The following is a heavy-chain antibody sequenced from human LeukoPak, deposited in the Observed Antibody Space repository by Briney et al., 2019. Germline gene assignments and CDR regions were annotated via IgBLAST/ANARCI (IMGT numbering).Heavy chain of an antibody. J-gene: IGHJ6*03. CDR2: IYHSGST. D-gene: IGHD3-10*01. Sequence: SETLSLTCTVSGYSISSGYYWGWIRQPPGKGLEWIGSIYHSGSTYYNPSLKSRVTISVDTSKNQFSLKLSSVTAADTAVYYCARGVRTVRGVITVYYYYYYMDVWGKGTTVTVSS. V-gene: IGHV4-38-2*02. CDR1: GYSISSGYY. CDR3: ARGVRTVRGVITVYYYYYYMDV.